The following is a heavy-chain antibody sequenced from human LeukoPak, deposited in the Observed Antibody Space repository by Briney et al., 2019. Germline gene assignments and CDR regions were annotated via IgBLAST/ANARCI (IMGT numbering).Heavy chain of an antibody. V-gene: IGHV4-59*08. CDR3: AGGERGYSYGPLDY. D-gene: IGHD5-18*01. CDR2: IFYAGST. Sequence: SETLSLTCTVSGGSIRSYYWSWIRQPPGKGLEWIGYIFYAGSTTYNPSLKSRVTISIDTSKNQFSLKLNSVTAADTAVYYCAGGERGYSYGPLDYWGQGILVTVSS. J-gene: IGHJ4*02. CDR1: GGSIRSYY.